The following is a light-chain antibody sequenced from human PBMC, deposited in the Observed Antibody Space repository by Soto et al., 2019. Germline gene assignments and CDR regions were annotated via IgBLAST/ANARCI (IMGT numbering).Light chain of an antibody. CDR3: KQYNSHYT. J-gene: IGKJ2*01. CDR2: KAA. Sequence: DIQMTPSPSTLSASVGDRVTITCRASQSMSSWLAWYQQKPGKAPKLLIYKAASLESGVPSMFSGSGSGTEFTLTISSLQPDDFATYYCKQYNSHYTCGQGTKLEIK. CDR1: QSMSSW. V-gene: IGKV1-5*03.